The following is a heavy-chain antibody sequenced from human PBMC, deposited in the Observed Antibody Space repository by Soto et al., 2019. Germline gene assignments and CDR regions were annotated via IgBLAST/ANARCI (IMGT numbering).Heavy chain of an antibody. CDR1: GFTFSSYS. D-gene: IGHD6-13*01. CDR2: ISSSSSYI. V-gene: IGHV3-21*01. CDR3: ARDTAAAGTPYYYHYYGMVV. Sequence: GGSLRLSCAASGFTFSSYSMNWVRQAPGKGLEWVSSISSSSSYIYYADSVKGRFTISRDNTKNSLYLQMNSLSAEDTAVYYCARDTAAAGTPYYYHYYGMVVWGQGTTVTVSS. J-gene: IGHJ6*02.